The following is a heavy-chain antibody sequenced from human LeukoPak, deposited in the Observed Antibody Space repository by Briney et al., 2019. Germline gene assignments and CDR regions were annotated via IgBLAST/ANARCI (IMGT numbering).Heavy chain of an antibody. V-gene: IGHV3-30*18. Sequence: GRSLRLSCAASGFTFSSYGMHWVRQAPGKGLEWVAVISYDGSNKYYADSVKGRFTISRDNSKNTLYLQMNSLRAEDTAVYYCAKDPDGDTTVTTAFDYWGQGTLVTVSS. CDR2: ISYDGSNK. D-gene: IGHD4-17*01. CDR1: GFTFSSYG. J-gene: IGHJ4*02. CDR3: AKDPDGDTTVTTAFDY.